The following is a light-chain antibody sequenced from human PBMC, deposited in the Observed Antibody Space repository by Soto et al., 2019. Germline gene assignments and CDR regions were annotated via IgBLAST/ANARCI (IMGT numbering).Light chain of an antibody. CDR1: QSISSY. Sequence: DIEMTQSPSSLSASVGDRATMNCRASQSISSYLNWYQQKPGKAPKILIYAASSLQSGVPSRFSGSGSGTDFTLPISSLQPEDFATYYCQQSYSTPRTFGQGTKVDIK. V-gene: IGKV1-39*01. J-gene: IGKJ1*01. CDR3: QQSYSTPRT. CDR2: AAS.